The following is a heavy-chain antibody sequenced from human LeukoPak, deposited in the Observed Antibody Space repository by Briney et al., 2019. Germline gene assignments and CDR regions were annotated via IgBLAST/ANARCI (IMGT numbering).Heavy chain of an antibody. CDR2: ISGSGDTT. CDR3: AKARGDYRQPFVY. Sequence: PGGSLRLSCAASGFTFSTYAMSWVRKAPGKGLEWVSVISGSGDTTYSADSVKGRFAISRDHSKNTLSLQMNSLRAEHPPVYYLAKARGDYRQPFVYSGQGALVTVSS. CDR1: GFTFSTYA. D-gene: IGHD4-17*01. J-gene: IGHJ4*02. V-gene: IGHV3-23*01.